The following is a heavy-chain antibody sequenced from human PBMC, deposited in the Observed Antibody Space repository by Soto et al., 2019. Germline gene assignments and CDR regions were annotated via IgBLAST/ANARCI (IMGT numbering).Heavy chain of an antibody. J-gene: IGHJ3*02. Sequence: SVKVSCKASGGTFSSYAISWVRQAPGQGLEWMGGIIPIFGTANYAQKFQGRVTITADESTSTAYMELSSLRSEETAVYYCAREYTISWYEQGAFDIWGQGTMVTVSS. CDR2: IIPIFGTA. CDR3: AREYTISWYEQGAFDI. V-gene: IGHV1-69*13. D-gene: IGHD6-13*01. CDR1: GGTFSSYA.